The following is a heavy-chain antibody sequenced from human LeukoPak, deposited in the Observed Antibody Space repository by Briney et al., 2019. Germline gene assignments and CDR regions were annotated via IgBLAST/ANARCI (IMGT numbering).Heavy chain of an antibody. Sequence: ASVKVSCKASNYTFSTYGISWMRQAPGQGLEWRGWISAYNGHTYYVQKFRDRMTMTTDTPTSTAYLELRSLTSDDTAVYYCARSPPTGYLYYFDYWGQGTLVTVSS. CDR1: NYTFSTYG. V-gene: IGHV1-18*01. CDR2: ISAYNGHT. D-gene: IGHD3-9*01. J-gene: IGHJ4*02. CDR3: ARSPPTGYLYYFDY.